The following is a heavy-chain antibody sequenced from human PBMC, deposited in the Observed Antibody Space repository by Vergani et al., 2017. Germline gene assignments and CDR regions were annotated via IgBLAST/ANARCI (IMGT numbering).Heavy chain of an antibody. CDR3: ANEAARPRICCPDY. V-gene: IGHV3-23*04. CDR1: GFTFSSYS. J-gene: IGHJ4*02. CDR2: ISGSGGST. Sequence: EVQLVESGGGLVKPGGSLRLSCAASGFTFSSYSMNWVRQAPGKGLEWVSAISGSGGSTYYADSVKGRFTISRDNSKNTLYLQMNSLRADDTAVYYCANEAARPRICCPDYWGQGTLVTVSS. D-gene: IGHD6-6*01.